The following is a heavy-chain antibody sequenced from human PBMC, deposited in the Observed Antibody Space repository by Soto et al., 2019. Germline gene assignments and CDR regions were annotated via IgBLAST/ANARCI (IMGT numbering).Heavy chain of an antibody. D-gene: IGHD2-2*01. CDR2: TYYRSKWYN. J-gene: IGHJ4*02. Sequence: SQTLSLTCAISGDSVSSNSAAWNWIRQSPSRGLEWLGRTYYRSKWYNDYAVSVKSRITINPDTSKNSLYLQMNSLRAEDTAVYYCAREGVFLSSSSRRQWLSIDYWGQGTLVTVSS. CDR3: AREGVFLSSSSRRQWLSIDY. CDR1: GDSVSSNSAA. V-gene: IGHV6-1*01.